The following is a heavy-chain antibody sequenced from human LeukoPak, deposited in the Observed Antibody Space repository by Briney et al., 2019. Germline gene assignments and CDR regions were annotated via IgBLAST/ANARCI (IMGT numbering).Heavy chain of an antibody. V-gene: IGHV3-30*18. CDR3: AKDQGSGYPYYYGMDV. J-gene: IGHJ6*02. CDR2: ISYDGSNK. Sequence: GGSLRLSRAASGFTFSSYGMHWVRQAPGKGLEWVAVISYDGSNKYYADSVKGRFTISRDNSKNTLYLQMNSLRAEDTAVYYCAKDQGSGYPYYYGMDVWGQGTTVTVSS. D-gene: IGHD3-22*01. CDR1: GFTFSSYG.